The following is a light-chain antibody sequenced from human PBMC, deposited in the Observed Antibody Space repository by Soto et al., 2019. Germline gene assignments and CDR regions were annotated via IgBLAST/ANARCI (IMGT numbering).Light chain of an antibody. CDR3: AAWDDSLNGVV. J-gene: IGLJ2*01. V-gene: IGLV1-44*01. Sequence: SVLAQPPSVSGTPGQRVTFSCSGGSSNIGHNTVTWYQQLPGTAPKLLIYSYNQRPSGVPDRFSGSTSGTSASLAISGLQSEDEADYYCAAWDDSLNGVVFGGGTKLTVL. CDR1: SSNIGHNT. CDR2: SYN.